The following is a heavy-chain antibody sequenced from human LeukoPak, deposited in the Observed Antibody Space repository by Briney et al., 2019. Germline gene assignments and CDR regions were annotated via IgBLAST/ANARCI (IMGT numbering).Heavy chain of an antibody. CDR2: INHSGST. J-gene: IGHJ4*02. CDR3: ARGGIDIVVVPAAILFDY. D-gene: IGHD2-2*02. CDR1: GGSISSYY. V-gene: IGHV4-34*01. Sequence: SETLSLTCTVSGGSISSYYWSWIRQPPGKGLEWIGEINHSGSTNYNPSLKSRVTISVDTSKNQFSLKLSSVTAADTAVYYCARGGIDIVVVPAAILFDYWGQGTLVTVSS.